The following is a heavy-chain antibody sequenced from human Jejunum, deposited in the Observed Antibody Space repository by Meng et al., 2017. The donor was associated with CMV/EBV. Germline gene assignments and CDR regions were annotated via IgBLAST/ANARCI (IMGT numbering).Heavy chain of an antibody. D-gene: IGHD2/OR15-2a*01. CDR1: GLSVSNSY. CDR2: IYSSGRT. Sequence: SGLSVSNSYMNWVRQAPGKGLEWVSVIYSSGRTFYADSVKGRFTVSRDSSQNTVFLQINNLRGEDTAIYYCARPSTPSYYYGMDVWGQGTTVTVSS. V-gene: IGHV3-53*01. J-gene: IGHJ6*02. CDR3: ARPSTPSYYYGMDV.